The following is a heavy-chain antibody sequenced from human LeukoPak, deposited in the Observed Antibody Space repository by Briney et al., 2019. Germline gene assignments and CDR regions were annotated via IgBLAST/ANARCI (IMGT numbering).Heavy chain of an antibody. CDR3: ARSRVRSFDY. J-gene: IGHJ4*02. Sequence: SETLSLTCSVSGDSLSPYYWSWLWQPPGRALEWIGYISYNGNTNYNPSLRGRVTLSVDTSKNQFSLKLTSVTAADTAVYYCARSRVRSFDYWGQGTLVTVSS. D-gene: IGHD3-3*01. CDR2: ISYNGNT. CDR1: GDSLSPYY. V-gene: IGHV4-59*01.